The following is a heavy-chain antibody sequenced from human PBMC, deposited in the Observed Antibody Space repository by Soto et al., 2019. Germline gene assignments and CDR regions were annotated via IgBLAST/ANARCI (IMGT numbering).Heavy chain of an antibody. V-gene: IGHV1-69*02. CDR3: ARDHYDFWSGSEPFDF. Sequence: SVKVSCKASGGTFSSYTISWVRQAPGQGLEWMGRIIPILGIANYAQKFQGRVTITADKSTSTAYMELSSLRSEDTAVYYCARDHYDFWSGSEPFDFWGQGTMVTVAS. J-gene: IGHJ3*01. D-gene: IGHD3-3*01. CDR2: IIPILGIA. CDR1: GGTFSSYT.